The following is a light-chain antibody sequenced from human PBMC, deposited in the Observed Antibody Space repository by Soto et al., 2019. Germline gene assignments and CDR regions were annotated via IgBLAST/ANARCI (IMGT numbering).Light chain of an antibody. CDR3: QQYVHWPPGT. CDR1: QSVSSS. J-gene: IGKJ1*01. V-gene: IGKV3-15*01. Sequence: EIVVTQSPATLSVSPRERVTLSCRASQSVSSSLAWYQQRPGQAPRLLIYDTSTRAAGIAARFSGSGSGTEFTLTISSLQSEDFAVYYCQQYVHWPPGTFGQGTTVDIK. CDR2: DTS.